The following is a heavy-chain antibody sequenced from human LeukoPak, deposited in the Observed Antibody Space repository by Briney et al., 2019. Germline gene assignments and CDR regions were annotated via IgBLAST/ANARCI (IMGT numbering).Heavy chain of an antibody. CDR2: IYPGDSQT. Sequence: GESLKISCQGSGYSFASYWLNWVRHMPGKGLEWVGIIYPGDSQTRYSPSFKGQVTISADKSTSTAYLQWDSLKASDTAMYYCARARVMINFGGVADAFDIWGQGTMVTVSS. CDR3: ARARVMINFGGVADAFDI. V-gene: IGHV5-51*01. CDR1: GYSFASYW. D-gene: IGHD3-16*01. J-gene: IGHJ3*02.